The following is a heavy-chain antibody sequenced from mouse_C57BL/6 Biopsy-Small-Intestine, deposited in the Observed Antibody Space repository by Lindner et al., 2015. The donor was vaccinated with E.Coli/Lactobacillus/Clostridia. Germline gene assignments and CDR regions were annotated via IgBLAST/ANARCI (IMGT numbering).Heavy chain of an antibody. V-gene: IGHV1-18*01. D-gene: IGHD2-2*01. CDR3: ARGDYYGNDGYFDY. CDR1: RYTFTDYN. J-gene: IGHJ2*01. CDR2: INPNNGGT. Sequence: VQLQESGPELVKPGTSVKIPCKASRYTFTDYNMDWVKQSHGKSLEWIGYINPNNGGTIYNQKFRGMASLTVDKSSTTAYMELHNLTSEDTAVYFCARGDYYGNDGYFDYWGQGATLTVSS.